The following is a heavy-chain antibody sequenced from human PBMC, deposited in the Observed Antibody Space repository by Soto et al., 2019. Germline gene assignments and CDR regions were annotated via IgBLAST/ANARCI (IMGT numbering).Heavy chain of an antibody. J-gene: IGHJ5*02. CDR2: IYYSGST. CDR3: ARERLSSSWYSIGGWFDP. CDR1: GGSISSYY. V-gene: IGHV4-59*01. D-gene: IGHD6-13*01. Sequence: PSETLSLTCTVSGGSISSYYWSWIRQPPGKGLEWIGYIYYSGSTNYNPSLKSRVTISVDTSKNQFSLKLSSVTAADTAVYYCARERLSSSWYSIGGWFDPWGQGTLVTVSS.